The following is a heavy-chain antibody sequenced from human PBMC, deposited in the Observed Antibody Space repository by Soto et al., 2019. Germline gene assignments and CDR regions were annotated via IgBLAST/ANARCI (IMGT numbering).Heavy chain of an antibody. Sequence: ETLSLTGTVAGGSISSSSFDWGWIRQPPGKGLEWIGGIYYSGSTYYNPSLKSRITISVDTSKKQFSLKLRSVTAADTAVYYCARHRGSSPWYDMDVWGQGTTVTVPS. V-gene: IGHV4-39*01. CDR2: IYYSGST. D-gene: IGHD6-13*01. J-gene: IGHJ6*02. CDR3: ARHRGSSPWYDMDV. CDR1: GGSISSSSFD.